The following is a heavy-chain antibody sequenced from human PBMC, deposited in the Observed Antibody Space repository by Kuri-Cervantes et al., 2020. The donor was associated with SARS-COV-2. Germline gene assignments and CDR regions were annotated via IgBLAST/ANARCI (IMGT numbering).Heavy chain of an antibody. V-gene: IGHV4-61*02. J-gene: IGHJ6*02. CDR1: GGSISSGSYY. CDR3: ARVGHYDFWSGYYTWLGMDV. D-gene: IGHD3-3*01. CDR2: IYTSGST. Sequence: SETLSLTCTVSGGSISSGSYYWSWIRQPAGKGLEWVGRIYTSGSTNYNPALKIRVTISVDTSKNQFSLKLSSVTAADTAVYYFARVGHYDFWSGYYTWLGMDVWGQGTTVTVSS.